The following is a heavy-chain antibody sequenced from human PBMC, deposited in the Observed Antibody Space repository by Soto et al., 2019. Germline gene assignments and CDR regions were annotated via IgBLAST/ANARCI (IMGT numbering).Heavy chain of an antibody. CDR2: FYYSGST. CDR1: GGSISTGGYY. Sequence: SETLSLTCTVSGGSISTGGYYWNWIRQHPGKGLEWIGYFYYSGSTYYNPSLKSRVTISVNTSKNQFSPKLSSVTAADTAVYYCARSVFPWGQGTLVTVSS. CDR3: ARSVFP. J-gene: IGHJ5*02. V-gene: IGHV4-31*03.